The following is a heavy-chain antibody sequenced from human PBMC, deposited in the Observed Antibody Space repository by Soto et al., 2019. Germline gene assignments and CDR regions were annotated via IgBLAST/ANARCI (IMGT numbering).Heavy chain of an antibody. CDR2: ISSSSSTI. CDR1: GFTFSSYS. D-gene: IGHD5-12*01. V-gene: IGHV3-48*01. CDR3: ARGPSVYSGYDYWFDP. J-gene: IGHJ5*02. Sequence: EVQLVESGGGLVQPGGSLRLSCAASGFTFSSYSMNWVRQAPGKGLEWVSCISSSSSTIYYADSVKGRFTISRDNAKNSLYLQMNSLRAEDTAVYYCARGPSVYSGYDYWFDPWGQGTLVTVSS.